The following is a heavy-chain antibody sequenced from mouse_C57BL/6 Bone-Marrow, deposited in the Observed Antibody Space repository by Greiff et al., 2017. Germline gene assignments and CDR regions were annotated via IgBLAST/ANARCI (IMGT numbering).Heavy chain of an antibody. CDR2: IFPGSGST. J-gene: IGHJ4*01. Sequence: QVQLQQSGAELMKPGASVKLSCKATGYTFTDYWIEWVKQRPGHGLEWIGEIFPGSGSTNYNEQFKGKATFTADTSSNTAYMQLSSLTTYDSAIYYCARFITPWGQGTSVTVSS. D-gene: IGHD1-1*01. CDR3: ARFITP. CDR1: GYTFTDYW. V-gene: IGHV1-9*01.